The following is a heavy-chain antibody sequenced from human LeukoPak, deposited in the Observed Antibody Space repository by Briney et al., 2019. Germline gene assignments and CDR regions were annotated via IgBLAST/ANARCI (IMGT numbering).Heavy chain of an antibody. J-gene: IGHJ4*02. V-gene: IGHV3-53*01. CDR2: IYSGGGT. D-gene: IGHD2-15*01. Sequence: GGSLRLSCAASGFTVSSKYMSWVRQAPGEGLEWVSVIYSGGGTSYADSVKGRFSVSRDNSKNTLSLQMNSLRAGDTAVYYCVREAEGYYFDYWGRGTLVTVSS. CDR1: GFTVSSKY. CDR3: VREAEGYYFDY.